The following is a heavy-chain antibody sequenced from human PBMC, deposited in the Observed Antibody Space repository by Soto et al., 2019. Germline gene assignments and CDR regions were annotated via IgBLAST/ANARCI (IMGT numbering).Heavy chain of an antibody. D-gene: IGHD6-6*01. CDR2: ISGSGGST. J-gene: IGHJ6*02. Sequence: EVQLLESGGGLVQPGGSLRLSCAASGFTFSSSAMSWVRQAPGKGLEWVSAISGSGGSTYYADSVKGRFTISRDNSKNPLYLQMNSLRAEDPAVYYCAREYSSSSWNYYYGMDVWGQGTTVTVSS. CDR1: GFTFSSSA. CDR3: AREYSSSSWNYYYGMDV. V-gene: IGHV3-23*01.